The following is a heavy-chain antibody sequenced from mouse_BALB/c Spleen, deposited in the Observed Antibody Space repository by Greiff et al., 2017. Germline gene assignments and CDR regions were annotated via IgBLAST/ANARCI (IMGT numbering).Heavy chain of an antibody. CDR2: IDPSYSYT. CDR1: GYTFTSYW. J-gene: IGHJ3*01. D-gene: IGHD2-4*01. V-gene: IGHV1S127*01. Sequence: VKLQQPGAELVKPGASVKMSCKASGYTFTSYWMHWVKQRPGQGLEWIGTIDPSYSYTSYNQKFKGKATLTVDTSSSTAYMQLSSLTSEDSAVYYCTRSTMITSFAWWGQGNLVTVSA. CDR3: TRSTMITSFAW.